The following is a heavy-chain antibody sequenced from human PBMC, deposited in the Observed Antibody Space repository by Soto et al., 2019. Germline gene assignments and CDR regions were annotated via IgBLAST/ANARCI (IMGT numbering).Heavy chain of an antibody. V-gene: IGHV3-23*01. CDR2: IGGSGGST. Sequence: VGSLRLSCAASGFTFSSYAMSWVRQAPGKGLEWLSAIGGSGGSTYYADSAKGRFTISRDNSKNTLYLQMNGLRAEDTAVYYWAKDRSGVWYGVELWGEEPQVTVPS. CDR1: GFTFSSYA. J-gene: IGHJ4*02. D-gene: IGHD6-19*01. CDR3: AKDRSGVWYGVEL.